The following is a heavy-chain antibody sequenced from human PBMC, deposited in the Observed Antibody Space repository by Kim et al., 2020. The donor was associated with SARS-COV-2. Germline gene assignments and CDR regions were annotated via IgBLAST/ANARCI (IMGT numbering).Heavy chain of an antibody. J-gene: IGHJ4*02. V-gene: IGHV4-59*01. CDR3: ARQLFYSSGWYVLDY. CDR1: GGSISSYY. Sequence: SETLSLTCTVSGGSISSYYWSWIRQPPGKGLEWIGYIYYSGSTNYNPSLKSRVTISVDTSKNQFSLKLSSVTAADTAVYYCARQLFYSSGWYVLDYWGQGTLVTVSS. CDR2: IYYSGST. D-gene: IGHD6-19*01.